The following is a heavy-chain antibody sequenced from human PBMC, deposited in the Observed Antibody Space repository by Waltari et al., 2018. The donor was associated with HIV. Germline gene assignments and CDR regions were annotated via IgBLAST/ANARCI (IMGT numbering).Heavy chain of an antibody. J-gene: IGHJ5*02. CDR2: IAYDGSNK. CDR3: ARLYSSGWYAWFDP. CDR1: GFTFSSYA. Sequence: QVQLVESGGGVVHPGRSLRLSCAASGFTFSSYAMHWVRQAPGKGLEWVAVIAYDGSNKYYADSVKGRFTISRDNSKNTLYLQMNSLRAEDTAVYYCARLYSSGWYAWFDPWGQGTLVTVSS. V-gene: IGHV3-30*04. D-gene: IGHD6-19*01.